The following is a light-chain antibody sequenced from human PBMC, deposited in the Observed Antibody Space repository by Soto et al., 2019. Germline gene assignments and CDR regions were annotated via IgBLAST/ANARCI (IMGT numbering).Light chain of an antibody. CDR2: NTN. CDR1: SGLVSTSHY. J-gene: IGLJ2*01. V-gene: IGLV8-61*01. CDR3: LLFMGSGSGMRV. Sequence: QTVVTQEPSFSVSPGGTVTLTCGLTSGLVSTSHYPSWYQQTPGQAPRTLIFNTNIRSSGVPDRFSGSILGNRAALTITGAQADDESDYYCLLFMGSGSGMRVFGRGTKLTVL.